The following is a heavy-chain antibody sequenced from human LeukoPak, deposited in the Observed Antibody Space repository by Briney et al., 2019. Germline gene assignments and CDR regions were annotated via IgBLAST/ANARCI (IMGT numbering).Heavy chain of an antibody. D-gene: IGHD4-17*01. J-gene: IGHJ4*02. CDR1: GGSISSYY. CDR2: IYYSGST. V-gene: IGHV4-59*01. CDR3: ARWTTVTAGFDS. Sequence: PSETLSLTCIVSGGSISSYYWSWIRQPPGKGLEWIGYIYYSGSTKYNPSLKSRVTISIDTSKNQISLKLSSVTAADTAVYYCARWTTVTAGFDSWGQGTLVTVSS.